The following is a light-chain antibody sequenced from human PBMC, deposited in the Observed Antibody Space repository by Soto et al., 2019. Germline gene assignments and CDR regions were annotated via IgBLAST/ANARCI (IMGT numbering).Light chain of an antibody. CDR1: QSINNY. Sequence: DIQMTQSPSSLSASLGDRVTITCRASQSINNYLNWYQQEEGKAPKLLIYAATSLQSGVPSRFSGSGSGTEFTLTISSLQPGDFATYYWQQSYNSPYTFGLGTKLELK. CDR2: AAT. CDR3: QQSYNSPYT. V-gene: IGKV1-39*01. J-gene: IGKJ2*01.